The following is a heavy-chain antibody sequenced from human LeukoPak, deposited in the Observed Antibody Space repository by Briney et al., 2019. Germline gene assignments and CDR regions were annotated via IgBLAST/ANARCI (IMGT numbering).Heavy chain of an antibody. Sequence: GASVKVSCKASGYTFTRYYLHWVRQAPGQGLEWMGWINPNSGVTSSAQRFQGRVTMTRDTCISTAYMELSRLRSADTAVYYCASLTAATNYFDSWGQGTLVTVSS. D-gene: IGHD6-25*01. V-gene: IGHV1-2*02. J-gene: IGHJ4*02. CDR3: ASLTAATNYFDS. CDR1: GYTFTRYY. CDR2: INPNSGVT.